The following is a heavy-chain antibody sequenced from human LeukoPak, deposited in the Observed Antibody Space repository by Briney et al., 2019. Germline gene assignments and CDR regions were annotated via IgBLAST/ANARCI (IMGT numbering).Heavy chain of an antibody. D-gene: IGHD2-2*01. V-gene: IGHV4-34*01. J-gene: IGHJ6*04. CDR1: GGAFSGYY. CDR2: INHSGST. CDR3: ARGDPSIDCSSTSCYYYYGMGV. Sequence: PSETLSLTCAVYGGAFSGYYWSWIRQPPGKGLEWIGEINHSGSTNYNPSLKSRVTISVDTSKNQFSLKLSSVTAADTAVYYCARGDPSIDCSSTSCYYYYGMGVWGKGTTVTVSS.